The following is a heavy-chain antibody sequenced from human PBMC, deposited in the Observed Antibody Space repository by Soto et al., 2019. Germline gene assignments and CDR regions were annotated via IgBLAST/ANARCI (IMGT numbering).Heavy chain of an antibody. CDR3: ARDSPSYSSGPRDYFDY. V-gene: IGHV1-18*01. J-gene: IGHJ4*02. D-gene: IGHD6-19*01. Sequence: QVQLVQSGAEVKKPGASVKVSCKASGYTFTSYGISWVRQAPGQGLEWMGWISAYNGNTNYALKPQGRVTMTTDTSTSTAYMELRSLRSDDTAVYYCARDSPSYSSGPRDYFDYWGQGTLVTVSS. CDR1: GYTFTSYG. CDR2: ISAYNGNT.